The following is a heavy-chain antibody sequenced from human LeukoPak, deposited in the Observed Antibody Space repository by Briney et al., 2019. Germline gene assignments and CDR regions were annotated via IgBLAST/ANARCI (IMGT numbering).Heavy chain of an antibody. CDR3: ARDTAGGDH. Sequence: GGSLRLSCAASGFIFTNYFMSWVRQAPGKGLEWVASIKHDGSEKYYVDSVRGRFTISRDNAKNSLYLQMDSLRAEDTAVYYCARDTAGGDHWGQGTLVTVSS. V-gene: IGHV3-7*03. CDR2: IKHDGSEK. CDR1: GFIFTNYF. D-gene: IGHD5-18*01. J-gene: IGHJ4*02.